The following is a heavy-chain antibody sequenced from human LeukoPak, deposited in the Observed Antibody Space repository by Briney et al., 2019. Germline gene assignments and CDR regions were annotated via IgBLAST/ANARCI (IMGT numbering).Heavy chain of an antibody. J-gene: IGHJ3*01. Sequence: GRSLRLSCVGSGFTFGGNGIHRVRQAPGKGLEWLAVIWYDGSREYYADSVKGRFTISRENSKNTAYLQMNSLRADDTAVYYCAREGSLGWGQGTKVTVSS. CDR2: IWYDGSRE. D-gene: IGHD3-10*01. CDR1: GFTFGGNG. CDR3: AREGSLG. V-gene: IGHV3-33*01.